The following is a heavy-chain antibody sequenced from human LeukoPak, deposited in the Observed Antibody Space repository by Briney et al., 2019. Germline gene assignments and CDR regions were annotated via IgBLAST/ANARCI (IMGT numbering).Heavy chain of an antibody. V-gene: IGHV3-48*03. J-gene: IGHJ4*02. D-gene: IGHD3-9*01. Sequence: PGGSLRLSCAASGFTFSSYEMNWVRQAPGKGLEWVSYISSSGSTIYYADSVKGRFTISRDNAKNSLYLQMDSLRAEDTAVYYCARGRVIPYFDYWGQGTLVTVSS. CDR1: GFTFSSYE. CDR3: ARGRVIPYFDY. CDR2: ISSSGSTI.